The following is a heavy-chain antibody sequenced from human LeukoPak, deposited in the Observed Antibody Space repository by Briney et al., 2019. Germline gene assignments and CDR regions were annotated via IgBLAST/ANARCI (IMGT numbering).Heavy chain of an antibody. J-gene: IGHJ4*02. CDR1: GFTFSSYV. Sequence: TGGSLRLSCAASGFTFSSYVMHWVRQAPGKGLEWVAFISYDGSNKYYADSVKGRCTISRDNSKNTLYLQMNSLRAEDTAVYYCAKDLVRYYDSSGYQIGLDYWGQGTLVTVSS. V-gene: IGHV3-30*18. CDR3: AKDLVRYYDSSGYQIGLDY. D-gene: IGHD3-22*01. CDR2: ISYDGSNK.